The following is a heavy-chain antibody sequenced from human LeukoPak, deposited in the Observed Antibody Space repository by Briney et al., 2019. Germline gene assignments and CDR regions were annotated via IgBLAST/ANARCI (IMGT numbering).Heavy chain of an antibody. CDR2: INQDESKK. CDR1: GFTFSNDW. CDR3: ARDHAYRADY. J-gene: IGHJ4*02. Sequence: GGSLRLSCAASGFTFSNDWMCWVRQAPGKGLEWVANINQDESKKYYADSVKGRFTISRDNAKDSLYLQMSSLTAEDTAIYYCARDHAYRADYWGQGTLVTVSS. V-gene: IGHV3-7*01. D-gene: IGHD2-2*01.